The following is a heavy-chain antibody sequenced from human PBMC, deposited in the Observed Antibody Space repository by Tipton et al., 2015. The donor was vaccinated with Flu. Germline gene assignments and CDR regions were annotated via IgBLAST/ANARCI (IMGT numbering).Heavy chain of an antibody. Sequence: TLSLTCTVSGDSISSSSYWGWIRQPPGKGLEWIGSGDYSESTSFNPSLRSRVTVSVDTSKNQFSLKLNSVTAADTAVYYCARDLTTIFGGAFDNWGPGTLVTVSS. V-gene: IGHV4-39*07. D-gene: IGHD3-3*01. CDR2: GDYSEST. CDR1: GDSISSSSY. J-gene: IGHJ4*02. CDR3: ARDLTTIFGGAFDN.